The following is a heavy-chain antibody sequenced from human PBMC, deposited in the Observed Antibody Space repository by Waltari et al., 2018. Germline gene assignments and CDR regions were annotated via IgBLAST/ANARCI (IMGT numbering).Heavy chain of an antibody. J-gene: IGHJ4*02. V-gene: IGHV5-10-1*03. CDR1: GYTFTSYW. D-gene: IGHD3-10*01. CDR3: VRGVGSPGDY. CDR2: IEPTDSES. Sequence: EVQLVQSGAEVKKPGESLRLSCKGSGYTFTSYWSNWVRQMPGKGLDRMGRIEPTDSESHYNPSIQGHVTISADKSTSTAYVQWNSLKASDTATYYCVRGVGSPGDYWGQGTLVTVSS.